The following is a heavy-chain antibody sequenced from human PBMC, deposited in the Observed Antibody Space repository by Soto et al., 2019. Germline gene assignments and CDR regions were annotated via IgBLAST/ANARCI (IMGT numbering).Heavy chain of an antibody. CDR3: ASYSGSYYIDYYYYGMDV. J-gene: IGHJ6*02. CDR1: GGTFSSYA. Sequence: SVKVSCKASGGTFSSYAISWVRQAPGQGLEWMGGIIPIFGTANYAQKFQGRVTITADKSTSTAYMELSSPRSEDTAVYYCASYSGSYYIDYYYYGMDVWGQGTTVTVSS. V-gene: IGHV1-69*06. D-gene: IGHD1-26*01. CDR2: IIPIFGTA.